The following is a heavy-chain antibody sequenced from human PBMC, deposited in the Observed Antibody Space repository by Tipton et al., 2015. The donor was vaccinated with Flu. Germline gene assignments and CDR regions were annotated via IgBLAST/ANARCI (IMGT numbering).Heavy chain of an antibody. V-gene: IGHV3-9*01. CDR3: AKDALNYGSGSYYPHLYYFDY. Sequence: SLRLSCAASGFTFDDYAMHWVRQAPGKGLEWVSGISWNSGSIGYADSVKGRFTISRDNAKNSLYLQMNSLRAEDTALYYCAKDALNYGSGSYYPHLYYFDYWGQGTLATVSS. D-gene: IGHD3-10*01. CDR1: GFTFDDYA. J-gene: IGHJ4*02. CDR2: ISWNSGSI.